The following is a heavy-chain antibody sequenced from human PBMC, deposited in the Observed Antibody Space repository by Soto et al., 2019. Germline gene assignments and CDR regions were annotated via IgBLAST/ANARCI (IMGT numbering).Heavy chain of an antibody. CDR3: ARPWGQLSTYYYGMDT. CDR2: ISYDGDNK. Sequence: PAGSLRLSCAASGFTFRNYAMHWVRQAPGKGLEWVATISYDGDNKYYTDTVKGPFTISRDNSKNTLYLQMNSLRPEDTAVYYCARPWGQLSTYYYGMDTWGQGTTVTVSS. V-gene: IGHV3-30-3*01. J-gene: IGHJ6*02. CDR1: GFTFRNYA. D-gene: IGHD3-16*01.